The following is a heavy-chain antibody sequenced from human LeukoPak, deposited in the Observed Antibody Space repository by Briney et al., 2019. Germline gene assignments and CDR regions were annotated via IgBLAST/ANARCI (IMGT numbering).Heavy chain of an antibody. V-gene: IGHV1-46*03. J-gene: IGHJ4*02. CDR2: INPVDGNT. Sequence: ASVKVSCXASGYTFTSYYMYWVRQAPGQGLEWMAMINPVDGNTRYAQKLQGRVTVTRDTSTSTVYMELNSLRSEDTGFYHCARSYDPSSPFDYWGQGTLVTVSS. D-gene: IGHD3-16*01. CDR3: ARSYDPSSPFDY. CDR1: GYTFTSYY.